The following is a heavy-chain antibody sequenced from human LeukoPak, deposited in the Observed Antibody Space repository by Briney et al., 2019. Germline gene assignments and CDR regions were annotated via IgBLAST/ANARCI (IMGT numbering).Heavy chain of an antibody. V-gene: IGHV3-73*01. CDR1: GFTFSDSV. D-gene: IGHD3-3*01. J-gene: IGHJ4*01. CDR2: IRSKTKSGET. CDR3: TSPAHDFDIWSGYYSL. Sequence: GGSLRLSCYVSGFTFSDSVIHWVRHAAGKGLEWVGRIRSKTKSGETAYAASVKGRFTISRDDSKDTAYLQMNSLKPEDTAVNYCTSPAHDFDIWSGYYSLWGHGTQVTVSS.